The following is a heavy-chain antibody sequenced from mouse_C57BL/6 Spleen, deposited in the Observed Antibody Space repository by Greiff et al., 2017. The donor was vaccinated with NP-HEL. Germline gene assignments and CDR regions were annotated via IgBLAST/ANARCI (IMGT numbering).Heavy chain of an antibody. CDR2: IDPEDGET. D-gene: IGHD3-2*02. CDR3: ARGSGYWFAY. J-gene: IGHJ3*01. V-gene: IGHV14-2*01. CDR1: GFNITDYY. Sequence: VQLKQSGAELVKPGASVKLSCTASGFNITDYYMHWVKQRTEQGLEWIGRIDPEDGETKYAPKFQGKATITADTSSNTAYLQLSSLTSEDTAVYYCARGSGYWFAYWGQGTLVTVSA.